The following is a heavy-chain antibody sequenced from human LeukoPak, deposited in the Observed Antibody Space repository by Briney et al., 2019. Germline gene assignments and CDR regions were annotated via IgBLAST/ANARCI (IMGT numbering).Heavy chain of an antibody. D-gene: IGHD5-18*01. CDR1: GGSISSYY. V-gene: IGHV4-59*08. Sequence: PSETLSLTCTVSGGSISSYYWSWIRQPPGKGLEWIGYIYYSGSTNYNPSLKSRVTISVDTSKNQFSLKLSSVTAADTAVYYCARSLQYSYGLDYWGQGTLVTVSS. CDR3: ARSLQYSYGLDY. CDR2: IYYSGST. J-gene: IGHJ4*02.